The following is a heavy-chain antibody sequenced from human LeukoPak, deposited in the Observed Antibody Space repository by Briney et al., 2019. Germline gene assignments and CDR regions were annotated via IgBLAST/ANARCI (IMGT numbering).Heavy chain of an antibody. CDR3: ATVYGDIGAFDI. CDR2: IIPIFGTA. D-gene: IGHD4-17*01. V-gene: IGHV1-69*06. CDR1: GGTFSSYA. Sequence: ASVKVSCKASGGTFSSYAISWVRQAPGQGLEWMGGIIPIFGTANYAQKFQGRVTMTEDTSTDTAYMELSSLRSEDTAVYYYATVYGDIGAFDIWGQGTMVTVSS. J-gene: IGHJ3*02.